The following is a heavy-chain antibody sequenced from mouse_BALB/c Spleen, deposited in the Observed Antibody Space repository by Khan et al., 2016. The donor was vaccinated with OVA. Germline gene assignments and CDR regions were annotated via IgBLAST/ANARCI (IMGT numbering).Heavy chain of an antibody. CDR1: GDSITTGY. Sequence: EVQLQESGPSLVKPSQTLSLTCSVTGDSITTGYWNWIRKFPGNKLEYMGYIIYTGYTYYNPSLKSRISITRHTSNNQYYLQLNSVTDEDTATSYCAISTYLYAFVYWGHVTLVTVSA. D-gene: IGHD2-14*01. CDR3: AISTYLYAFVY. CDR2: IIYTGYT. V-gene: IGHV3-8*02. J-gene: IGHJ3*01.